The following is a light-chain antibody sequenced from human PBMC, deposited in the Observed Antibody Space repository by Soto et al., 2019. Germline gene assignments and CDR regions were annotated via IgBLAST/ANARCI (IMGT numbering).Light chain of an antibody. CDR1: QNIKTY. V-gene: IGKV1-39*01. CDR2: AAS. CDR3: QQSHSSPFP. Sequence: DIQMTQSPSSLSASVGDRVTITCRSSQNIKTYLNWYQQKPGKAPKLLIYAASSLQSGVPSGFSGTGSGPDFTLTISSLQPEDFATYYCQQSHSSPFPFGGGTKVEIK. J-gene: IGKJ4*01.